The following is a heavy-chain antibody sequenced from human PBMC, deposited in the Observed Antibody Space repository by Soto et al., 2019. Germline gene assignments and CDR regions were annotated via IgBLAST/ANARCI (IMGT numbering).Heavy chain of an antibody. J-gene: IGHJ3*01. D-gene: IGHD1-26*01. Sequence: QITLKESGPTLVKPTQTLTLTCTFSGFSLSASEVGVGWIRQPPGKALEWLALIYGDDEKLYSPSLKSRLTITKDTAKNQVVLTMTKMDPVDTATYYCAQSKWELLRAFEFWGQGKKVTVSS. V-gene: IGHV2-5*02. CDR3: AQSKWELLRAFEF. CDR1: GFSLSASEVG. CDR2: IYGDDEK.